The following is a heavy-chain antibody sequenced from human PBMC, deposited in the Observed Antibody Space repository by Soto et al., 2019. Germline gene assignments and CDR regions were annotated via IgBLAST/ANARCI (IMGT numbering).Heavy chain of an antibody. CDR2: INPNSGGT. V-gene: IGHV1-2*02. D-gene: IGHD1-7*01. CDR1: GYPFTGYY. Sequence: ASVTGSSRACGYPFTGYYMHWVRQAPGQGLEWMGWINPNSGGTNYAQKFQGRVTMTRDTSISTAYMEPSRLRSDDTAVYYCARVPDWNSPWGQGTLVTVSS. CDR3: ARVPDWNSP. J-gene: IGHJ5*02.